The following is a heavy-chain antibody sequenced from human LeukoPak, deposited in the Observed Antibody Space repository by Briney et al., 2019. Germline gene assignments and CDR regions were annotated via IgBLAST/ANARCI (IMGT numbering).Heavy chain of an antibody. D-gene: IGHD7-27*01. CDR1: GFTFSTYT. Sequence: GGSLRLSCAASGFTFSTYTMYWVRHPPGKSLEWVSIIGSSGGGIHYADSVKGRFTISKDNSKNALYLQMNSLRVEDTAVYYCAIDPNWGTHSWGQGVLVTVSS. J-gene: IGHJ4*02. CDR2: IGSSGGGI. V-gene: IGHV3-23*01. CDR3: AIDPNWGTHS.